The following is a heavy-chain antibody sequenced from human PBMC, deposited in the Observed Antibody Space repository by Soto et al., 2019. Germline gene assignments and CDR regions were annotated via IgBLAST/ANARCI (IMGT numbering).Heavy chain of an antibody. CDR2: INPNSGGT. J-gene: IGHJ4*02. V-gene: IGHV1-2*04. CDR1: GYTFTGYY. Sequence: GASVKVSCKASGYTFTGYYMHWVRQAPGQGLEGMGWINPNSGGTNYAQKFQGWVTMTRDTSISTAYMELSRLRSDDTAVYYCARDSSGWDYYFDYWGQGTLVTVSS. D-gene: IGHD6-19*01. CDR3: ARDSSGWDYYFDY.